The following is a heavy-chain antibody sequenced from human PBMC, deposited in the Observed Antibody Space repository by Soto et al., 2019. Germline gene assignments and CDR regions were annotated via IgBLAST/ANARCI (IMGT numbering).Heavy chain of an antibody. Sequence: TLSLTCTVSGDSISSHHYYWTWIRQPPGKGLEWVGYIYYTGNNFYNPALKSRVAMSVDPSTNQFSLKLASVTDADTAVYFCAREPKQNYDSSPWNGGFDSWGPGTLVTVSS. CDR3: AREPKQNYDSSPWNGGFDS. V-gene: IGHV4-30-4*01. CDR1: GDSISSHHYY. D-gene: IGHD3-22*01. CDR2: IYYTGNN. J-gene: IGHJ4*02.